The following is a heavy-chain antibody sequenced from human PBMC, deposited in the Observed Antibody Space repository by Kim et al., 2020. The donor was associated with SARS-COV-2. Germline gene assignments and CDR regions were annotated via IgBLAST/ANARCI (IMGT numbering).Heavy chain of an antibody. J-gene: IGHJ4*02. CDR2: ISSSGSTI. V-gene: IGHV3-11*01. Sequence: GGSLRLSCAASGFTFSDYYMSWIRQAPGKGLEWVSYISSSGSTIYYADSVKGRFTISRDNAKNSLYLQMNSLRAEDTAVYYCARASDIWFWEGKQDYWGQGTLVTVSS. D-gene: IGHD3-10*01. CDR1: GFTFSDYY. CDR3: ARASDIWFWEGKQDY.